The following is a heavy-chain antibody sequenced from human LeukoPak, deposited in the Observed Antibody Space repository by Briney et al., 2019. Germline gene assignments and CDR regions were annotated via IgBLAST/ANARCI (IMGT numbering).Heavy chain of an antibody. Sequence: PGGSLRLSCAASGFTFSSYWMSWVRQAPGKGLEWVSYISSSSSTIYYADSVKGRFTISRDNAKNSLYLQMNSLRDEDTAVYYCARRSRVYYYYGMDVWGQGTTVTVSS. J-gene: IGHJ6*02. CDR2: ISSSSSTI. CDR1: GFTFSSYW. CDR3: ARRSRVYYYYGMDV. V-gene: IGHV3-48*02.